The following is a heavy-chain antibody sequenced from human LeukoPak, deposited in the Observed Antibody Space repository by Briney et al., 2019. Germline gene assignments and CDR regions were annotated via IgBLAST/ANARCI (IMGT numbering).Heavy chain of an antibody. CDR2: LSGGSSVT. V-gene: IGHV3-23*01. CDR1: GFTFSSYW. CDR3: AKDRDTTSARAGSAFDY. D-gene: IGHD6-19*01. Sequence: GGSLRLSCAASGFTFSSYWMGWVRQTPGKGLEWVSILSGGSSVTYRADSVKGRFTISRDNSKNTLYLQMSGLRDEDTAVYYCAKDRDTTSARAGSAFDYWGQGTLVTASS. J-gene: IGHJ4*02.